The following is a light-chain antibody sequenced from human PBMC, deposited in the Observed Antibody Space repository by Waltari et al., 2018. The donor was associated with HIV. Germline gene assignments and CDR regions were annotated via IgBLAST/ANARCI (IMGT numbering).Light chain of an antibody. J-gene: IGKJ3*01. Sequence: DIVMTQSPDSLVVSLGERATINCKSSQSVLYSSNNKNYLAWYQQKPGQPPKLLIYWASTRESGVPDRFSGSGSGTDVTLTISSLQAEDVAVYYCQQYYSTPFTFGPGTKVDIK. CDR2: WAS. CDR3: QQYYSTPFT. CDR1: QSVLYSSNNKNY. V-gene: IGKV4-1*01.